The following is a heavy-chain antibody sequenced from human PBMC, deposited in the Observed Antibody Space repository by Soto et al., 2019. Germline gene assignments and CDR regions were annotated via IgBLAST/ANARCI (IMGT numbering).Heavy chain of an antibody. J-gene: IGHJ5*02. CDR1: GFTFSSYW. CDR2: INRDGSTT. V-gene: IGHV3-74*01. CDR3: ARDSVGSTFDP. Sequence: EVQLVESGGGSVQPGGSLRLSCAASGFTFSSYWMHWVRQAPGTGLVWVSRINRDGSTTSYADSVKGRFTISRDNAKNTLYLQMNSLRAEDTAVYYCARDSVGSTFDPWGQGTLVTVSS. D-gene: IGHD6-13*01.